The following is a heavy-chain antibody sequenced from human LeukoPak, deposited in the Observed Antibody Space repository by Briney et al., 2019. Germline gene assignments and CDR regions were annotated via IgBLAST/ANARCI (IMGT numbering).Heavy chain of an antibody. J-gene: IGHJ4*02. CDR1: GFTFSNAW. CDR2: IKSKTDGGTT. Sequence: PGGSLRLSCAASGFTFSNAWMSWVRQAPGKGLEWVGRIKSKTDGGTTDYAAPVKGRFTISRDDSKNTLYLQMNSLKTEDTAVYYCTTDPLWGIPLDYWGQGTLVTVSS. CDR3: TTDPLWGIPLDY. V-gene: IGHV3-15*01. D-gene: IGHD3-16*01.